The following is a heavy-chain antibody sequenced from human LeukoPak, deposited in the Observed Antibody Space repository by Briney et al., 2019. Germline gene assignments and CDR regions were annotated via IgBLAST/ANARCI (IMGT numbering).Heavy chain of an antibody. J-gene: IGHJ4*02. D-gene: IGHD6-6*01. CDR2: IVPIFGTA. CDR1: GGTFSSYA. CDR3: ARLEYSSSNFDY. V-gene: IGHV1-69*06. Sequence: SVKVSCKASGGTFSSYAISWVRQAPGQGLEWMGGIVPIFGTANYAQKFQGRVTITADKSTSTAYMELSSLRSEDTAVYYCARLEYSSSNFDYWGQGTLVTVSS.